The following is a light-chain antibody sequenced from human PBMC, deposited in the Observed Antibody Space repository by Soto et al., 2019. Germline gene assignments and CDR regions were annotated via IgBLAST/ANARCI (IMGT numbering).Light chain of an antibody. V-gene: IGKV3-15*01. CDR2: GAS. CDR1: QSVNAN. CDR3: QQYNTWLWT. Sequence: EVVMTQSPATLSVSPGERATLSCRASQSVNANLAWYQQKPGQAPRLLIHGASNRATGIPARFSGSGFGTDFILTISSLQSEDFAVYYCQQYNTWLWTFGQWTKLEI. J-gene: IGKJ1*01.